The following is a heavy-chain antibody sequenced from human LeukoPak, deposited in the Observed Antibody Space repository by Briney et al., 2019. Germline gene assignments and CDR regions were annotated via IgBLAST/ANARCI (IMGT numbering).Heavy chain of an antibody. Sequence: GGSLRFSCAASGFTFSSYWMTWVRQAPGKGLEWVTNIKQDGSGKYYVDSVKGRFTISRDNAKNSLYLQMNSLRAGDTAVYYCARDTAGLDYWGQGTLVTVSS. CDR3: ARDTAGLDY. J-gene: IGHJ4*02. CDR1: GFTFSSYW. CDR2: IKQDGSGK. V-gene: IGHV3-7*03.